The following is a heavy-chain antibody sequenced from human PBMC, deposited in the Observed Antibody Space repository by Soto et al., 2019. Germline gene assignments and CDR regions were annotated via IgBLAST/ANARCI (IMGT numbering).Heavy chain of an antibody. V-gene: IGHV4-61*01. J-gene: IGHJ6*02. D-gene: IGHD2-21*02. CDR1: GGSVSIGSYY. CDR2: IYYSGNT. Sequence: PSETLSLTCTVSGGSVSIGSYYWTWIRQPPGKGLEWIGYIYYSGNTNYNPSLKSRVTISVDTSKNQFSLKLSSVTAADTAVYYCERDRQTAGGYYSYYGMDVWGQGTRVTVSS. CDR3: ERDRQTAGGYYSYYGMDV.